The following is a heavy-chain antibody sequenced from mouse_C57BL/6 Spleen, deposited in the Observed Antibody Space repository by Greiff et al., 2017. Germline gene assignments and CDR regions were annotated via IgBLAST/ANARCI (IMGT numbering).Heavy chain of an antibody. CDR2: IYPGSGST. V-gene: IGHV1-55*01. D-gene: IGHD3-2*02. Sequence: QVQLQQPGAELVKPGASVKMSCKASGYTFTSYWITWVKQRPGQGLEWIGDIYPGSGSTNYNEKFKSKATLTVDTSSSTAYMQLSSLTSEDSAVYYCARRGRDSAGPYDFDYWGQGTTLTVSA. CDR3: ARRGRDSAGPYDFDY. CDR1: GYTFTSYW. J-gene: IGHJ2*01.